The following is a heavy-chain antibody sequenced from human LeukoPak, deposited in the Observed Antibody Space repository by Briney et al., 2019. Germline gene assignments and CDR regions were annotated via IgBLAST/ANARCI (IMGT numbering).Heavy chain of an antibody. Sequence: GGSLRLSCAASGFTFSDSAVHWVRQASGKGLDWVGRISSKTYTYATAYAASVKGRFTISRDDSKNTAYLQMNSLKTEDTAVYYCTGMYREAFDIWGLGTMVTVSS. D-gene: IGHD2-8*01. J-gene: IGHJ3*02. CDR1: GFTFSDSA. CDR3: TGMYREAFDI. V-gene: IGHV3-73*01. CDR2: ISSKTYTYAT.